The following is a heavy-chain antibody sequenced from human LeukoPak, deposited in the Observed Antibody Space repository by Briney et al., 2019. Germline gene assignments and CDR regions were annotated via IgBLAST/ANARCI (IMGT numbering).Heavy chain of an antibody. CDR3: ARAEAPHILTGYYSYYYYGMDV. CDR2: ISSSSSYI. Sequence: PGGSLRLSCAASGFTFSSYSMTWVRQAPGKGLECVSSISSSSSYIYYADSVKGRFTISRDNAKNSLYLQMNSLRAHDTAVYYCARAEAPHILTGYYSYYYYGMDVWGQGTTVTVSS. J-gene: IGHJ6*02. D-gene: IGHD3-9*01. V-gene: IGHV3-21*01. CDR1: GFTFSSYS.